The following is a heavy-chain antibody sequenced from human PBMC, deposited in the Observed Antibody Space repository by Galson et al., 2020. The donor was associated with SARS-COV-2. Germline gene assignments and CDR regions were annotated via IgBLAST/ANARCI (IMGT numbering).Heavy chain of an antibody. CDR3: ARESFGPGNYWFDP. CDR1: GLTFKNEW. Sequence: QAGGSLRLSCAASGLTFKNEWMVWVRQTPGRGLVWVSRINHDGSFITYADSVKGRFTISRDNTNNTLFLQMNSLRPEDTAVYYCARESFGPGNYWFDPWGQGTLVTVSS. J-gene: IGHJ5*02. CDR2: INHDGSFI. D-gene: IGHD3-10*01. V-gene: IGHV3-74*01.